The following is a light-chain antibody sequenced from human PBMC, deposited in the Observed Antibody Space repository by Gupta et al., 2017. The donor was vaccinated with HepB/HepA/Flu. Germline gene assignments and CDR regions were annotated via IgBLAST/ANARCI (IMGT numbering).Light chain of an antibody. J-gene: IGKJ1*01. Sequence: IQMTQSPSSLSSSVGDRFTITCRASQKINTYLNWYQQKPGKAPKLIIYSASTGKRGATSRFRDPGYTKDFTLTGSRRQHEAFAHYYDQQSFTITTFGQGTNVEIK. V-gene: IGKV1-39*01. CDR2: SAS. CDR1: QKINTY. CDR3: QQSFTITT.